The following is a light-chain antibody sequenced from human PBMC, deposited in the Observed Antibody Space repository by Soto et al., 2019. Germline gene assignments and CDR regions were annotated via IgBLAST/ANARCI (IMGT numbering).Light chain of an antibody. CDR3: HQRYSTPPS. CDR2: AAS. CDR1: QSISSY. V-gene: IGKV1-39*01. Sequence: DIQMTQSPSSLSASVGDRVTITCRASQSISSYLNWYQQKPGKAPKLLIYAASSLQSGVPSRFSGSGSGTHCTDNLSSLQPEDFATYYSHQRYSTPPSFGQGTKLEIK. J-gene: IGKJ2*01.